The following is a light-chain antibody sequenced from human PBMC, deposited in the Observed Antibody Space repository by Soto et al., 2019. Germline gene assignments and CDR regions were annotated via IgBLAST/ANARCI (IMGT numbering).Light chain of an antibody. V-gene: IGKV1-9*01. CDR3: QQLANYPVT. Sequence: DIQLTQSPSFLSASVGDRVTITCRASQDISNYLAWYQQRPGRAPKVLVYSTSTLQSGVSSRFSGSGSGTVFTLTISRLQAEDFATYYCQQLANYPVTFGGGTKVEIK. J-gene: IGKJ4*01. CDR2: STS. CDR1: QDISNY.